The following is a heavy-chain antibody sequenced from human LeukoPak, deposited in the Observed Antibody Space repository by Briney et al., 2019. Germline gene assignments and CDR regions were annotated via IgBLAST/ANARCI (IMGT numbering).Heavy chain of an antibody. D-gene: IGHD2-15*01. CDR2: IYYSGST. CDR3: ATSATWT. J-gene: IGHJ5*02. V-gene: IGHV4-39*01. Sequence: PSETLSLTCTVSGGSISSSSYYWGWIRQPPGKGLEWIGSIYYSGSTYYNPSLGSRVTISVDTSKNQFSLKLNSVTAADTAVYYCATSATWTWGQGTLVTVSS. CDR1: GGSISSSSYY.